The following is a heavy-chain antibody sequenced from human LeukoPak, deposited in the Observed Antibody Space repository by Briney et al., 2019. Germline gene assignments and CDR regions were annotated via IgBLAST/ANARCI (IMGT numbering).Heavy chain of an antibody. J-gene: IGHJ4*02. V-gene: IGHV1-18*01. CDR3: ARDPRSGSYSDY. Sequence: ASVKVSCKASGYTFTSYGISWVRQAPGQGLEWMGWTSAYNGNTNYAQKLQGRVTMTTDTSTSTAYMELRSLRSDDTAVYYCARDPRSGSYSDYWGQGTLVTVSS. D-gene: IGHD1-26*01. CDR2: TSAYNGNT. CDR1: GYTFTSYG.